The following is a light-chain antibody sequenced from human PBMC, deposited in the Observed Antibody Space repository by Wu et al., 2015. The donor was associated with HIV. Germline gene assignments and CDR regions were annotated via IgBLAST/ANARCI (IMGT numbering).Light chain of an antibody. CDR3: QQYGSSPQT. Sequence: EIVMTQSPDTLSVSPGERATLYCRASQSLSSNLAWYQQKPGQAPRLLIYGASTRAAGIPARFSGSGSGTDFTLTISRLEPEDFAVCYCQQYGSSPQTFGQGTKVEIK. V-gene: IGKV3-20*01. J-gene: IGKJ1*01. CDR2: GAS. CDR1: QSLSSN.